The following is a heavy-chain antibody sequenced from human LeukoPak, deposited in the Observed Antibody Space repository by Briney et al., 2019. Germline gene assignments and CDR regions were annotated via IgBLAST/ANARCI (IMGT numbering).Heavy chain of an antibody. CDR1: GLTFSSYG. CDR2: ISPNVGST. CDR3: ACLPATIPFDY. V-gene: IGHV3-23*01. D-gene: IGHD2-2*02. J-gene: IGHJ4*02. Sequence: PGRSLRPSCAAYGLTFSSYGMHWVRQAPGKGLEWVSTISPNVGSTYYADSVKGRFTISRDNPKNTLYLQMDSLRAEDTAVYYCACLPATIPFDYWGQGTLVTVSS.